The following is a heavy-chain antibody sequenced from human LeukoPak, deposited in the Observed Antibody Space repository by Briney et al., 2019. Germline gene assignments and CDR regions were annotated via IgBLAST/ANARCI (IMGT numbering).Heavy chain of an antibody. Sequence: SETLSLTCTVSGGSISSYYWSWIRQPAGKGLEWIGRIYTSGSTNYSPSLKSRVTMSVDTSKNQFSLKLSSVTAADTAVYYCAREPVVTLFSCWFDPWGQGTLATVSS. D-gene: IGHD4-23*01. J-gene: IGHJ5*02. CDR1: GGSISSYY. CDR3: AREPVVTLFSCWFDP. V-gene: IGHV4-4*07. CDR2: IYTSGST.